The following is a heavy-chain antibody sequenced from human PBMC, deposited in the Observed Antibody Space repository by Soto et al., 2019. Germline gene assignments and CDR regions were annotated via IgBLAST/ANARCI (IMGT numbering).Heavy chain of an antibody. J-gene: IGHJ4*02. V-gene: IGHV4-59*08. CDR1: GGSISSYY. D-gene: IGHD3-22*01. CDR3: ARNYYYDSSGYYLDY. CDR2: IYYSGST. Sequence: PSETLSLTCTVSGGSISSYYWSWIRQPPGKGLEWIGYIYYSGSTNYNPSLKSRVTISVDTSKNQFSLKLSSVTAADTAVYYCARNYYYDSSGYYLDYWGQGTLVSVPS.